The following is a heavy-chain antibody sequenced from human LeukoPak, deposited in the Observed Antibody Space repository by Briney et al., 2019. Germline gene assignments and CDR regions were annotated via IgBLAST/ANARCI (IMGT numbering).Heavy chain of an antibody. CDR1: GGSISSGDYY. V-gene: IGHV4-31*03. J-gene: IGHJ4*02. CDR2: IYYSGST. Sequence: SETLSLTCTVSGGSISSGDYYWSWIRQHPGKGLEWIGYIYYSGSTYYNPSLKSRVTISVDTSKNQFSLKLSSVTAADTAVYYCARDRYYYDSSGSHWGQGTLVTVSS. CDR3: ARDRYYYDSSGSH. D-gene: IGHD3-22*01.